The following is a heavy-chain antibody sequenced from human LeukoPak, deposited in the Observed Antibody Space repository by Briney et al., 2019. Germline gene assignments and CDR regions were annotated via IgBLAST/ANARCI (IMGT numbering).Heavy chain of an antibody. J-gene: IGHJ4*02. V-gene: IGHV3-74*01. D-gene: IGHD4-11*01. CDR3: ARDSYTNYALS. CDR2: NTSDGTST. Sequence: GGSLRLSCAASGFTFSSYWMHWVRQAPGKGLVWVSRNTSDGTSTNYADSVKGRFTISRDNAKNTLYLQMNSLRAEDTAVYYCARDSYTNYALSWGQGTLLTVSS. CDR1: GFTFSSYW.